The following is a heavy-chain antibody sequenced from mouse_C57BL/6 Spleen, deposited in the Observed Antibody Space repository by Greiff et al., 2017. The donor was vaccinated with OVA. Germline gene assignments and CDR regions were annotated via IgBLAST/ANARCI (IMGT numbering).Heavy chain of an antibody. CDR1: GYTFTSYW. Sequence: QVQLKESGAELVKPGASVKMSCKASGYTFTSYWITWVKQRPGQGLEWIGDIYPGSGSTNYNEKFKSKATLTVDTSSSTAYMQLSSLTSEDSAVYYCARLKISHWYFDVWGTGTTVTVSS. V-gene: IGHV1-55*01. CDR3: ARLKISHWYFDV. D-gene: IGHD2-4*01. J-gene: IGHJ1*03. CDR2: IYPGSGST.